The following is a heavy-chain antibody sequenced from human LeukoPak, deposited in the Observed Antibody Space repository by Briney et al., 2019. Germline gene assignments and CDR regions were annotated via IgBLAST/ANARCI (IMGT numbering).Heavy chain of an antibody. V-gene: IGHV7-4-1*02. J-gene: IGHJ4*02. D-gene: IGHD1-26*01. CDR3: AREDYLVGATF. Sequence: ASVKVSCKASGYTFTSYYMHWVRQAPGQGLEWMGWINTNTGNPTYAQGFTGRFVFSLDTSVSTAYLQISSLKAEDTAVYYCAREDYLVGATFWGQGTLVTVSS. CDR2: INTNTGNP. CDR1: GYTFTSYY.